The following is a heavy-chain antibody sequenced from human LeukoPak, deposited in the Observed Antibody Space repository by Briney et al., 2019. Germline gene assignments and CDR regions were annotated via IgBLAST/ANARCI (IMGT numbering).Heavy chain of an antibody. D-gene: IGHD2-2*01. J-gene: IGHJ5*02. V-gene: IGHV4-30-2*03. CDR3: AISEFSSTSPEWFDP. CDR2: IYHSGST. CDR1: GGSISSGGYY. Sequence: PSETLSLTCTVSGGSISSGGYYWSWIRQPPGKGLEWIGYIYHSGSTYYNPSLKSRVTISVDTSKNQFSLKLSSVTAADTAVYYCAISEFSSTSPEWFDPWGQGTLVTVSS.